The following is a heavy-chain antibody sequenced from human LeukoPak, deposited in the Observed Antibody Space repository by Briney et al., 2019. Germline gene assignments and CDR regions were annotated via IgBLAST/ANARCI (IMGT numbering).Heavy chain of an antibody. CDR1: GFTFSSYW. Sequence: PGGSLRLSCAASGFTFSSYWMHWVRQAPGKGLMWVSRINNDGSTTTYADSVKGRFTVSRDNAKNTLYLQMNSLRAEDTAVYYCARVAAVAGTRFFDYWGQGTLVTVSS. D-gene: IGHD6-19*01. J-gene: IGHJ4*02. CDR3: ARVAAVAGTRFFDY. CDR2: INNDGSTT. V-gene: IGHV3-74*01.